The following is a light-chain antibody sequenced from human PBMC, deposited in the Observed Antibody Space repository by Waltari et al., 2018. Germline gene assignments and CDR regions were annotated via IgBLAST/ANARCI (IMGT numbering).Light chain of an antibody. CDR1: PRVANCY. J-gene: IGKJ1*01. CDR2: AAS. V-gene: IGKV3-20*01. Sequence: VLTQSPGPLSLSPGESATLSCRASPRVANCYLPWYQQRPGQAPRLLIYAASSRATGIPDRFSGSVSGTDVTLTISRLEPEDSAVYYCHQYGNSARTFGQGTKVEIK. CDR3: HQYGNSART.